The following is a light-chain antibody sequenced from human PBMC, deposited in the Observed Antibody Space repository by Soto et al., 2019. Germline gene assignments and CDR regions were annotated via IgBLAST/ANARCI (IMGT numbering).Light chain of an antibody. V-gene: IGKV3-20*01. CDR3: QQYGSSPPST. CDR2: GAS. J-gene: IGKJ5*01. CDR1: QSVSRSY. Sequence: EIVLTQSPGTLSLSPGERATLSCRASQSVSRSYLAWYQQKPGQAPRLLIYGASSRATGIPDRFSGSGSGTDFTLTISRLEPEDFAVYYCQQYGSSPPSTFGQGTRMEIK.